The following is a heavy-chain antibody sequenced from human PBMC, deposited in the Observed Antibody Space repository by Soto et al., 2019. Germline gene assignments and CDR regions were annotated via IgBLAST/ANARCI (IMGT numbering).Heavy chain of an antibody. CDR3: AKGAYGSGSYDC. J-gene: IGHJ4*02. V-gene: IGHV3-23*01. CDR1: GFTFSNYA. D-gene: IGHD3-10*01. CDR2: ISGSGGST. Sequence: EVQLLESGGGLVQPGGSLRLSCAASGFTFSNYAMTWVRQGPGKGLEWVSGISGSGGSTSYADSVKGRFTISRDNSKNTRYLQMNSLRVEDTAIYYCAKGAYGSGSYDCWGQGTLVTVSS.